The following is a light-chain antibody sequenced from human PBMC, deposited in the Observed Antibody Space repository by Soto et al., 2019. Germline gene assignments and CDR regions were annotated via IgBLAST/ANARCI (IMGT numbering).Light chain of an antibody. CDR3: QQTYTTPEIT. V-gene: IGKV1-5*01. CDR2: DAS. Sequence: DIQMTQSPSTLSASVGDRVSFTCRASHYIRNWLAWYQQKPGKAPKLLIYDASTLERGVPSRFSGSGSGTDFTLTISSLQPEDFATYYCQQTYTTPEITFGQGTRLEIK. J-gene: IGKJ5*01. CDR1: HYIRNW.